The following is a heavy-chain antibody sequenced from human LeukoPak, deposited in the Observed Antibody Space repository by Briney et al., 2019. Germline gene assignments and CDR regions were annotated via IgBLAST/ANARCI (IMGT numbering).Heavy chain of an antibody. CDR3: ARGLWFGEANWFDP. V-gene: IGHV1-8*01. J-gene: IGHJ5*02. D-gene: IGHD3-10*01. CDR2: MNPNSGNT. CDR1: GYTFTSYD. Sequence: ASVKVSCKASGYTFTSYDINWVRQATGQGLEWMGWMNPNSGNTGYAQKFQGRVTMTRNTSISTAYMELSSLRSEDTAVYYCARGLWFGEANWFDPWDQGTLVTVSS.